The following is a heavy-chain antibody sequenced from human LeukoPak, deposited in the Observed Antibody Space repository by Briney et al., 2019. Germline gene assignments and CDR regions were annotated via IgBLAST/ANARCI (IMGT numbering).Heavy chain of an antibody. CDR3: ARSYGDYRDDAFDI. V-gene: IGHV3-21*01. CDR2: ISSSSSYI. D-gene: IGHD4-17*01. CDR1: GFTFSSYS. J-gene: IGHJ3*02. Sequence: GSLRLSYAASGFTFSSYSMNWVRQAPGKGLEWVSSISSSSSYIYYADSVKGRFTISRDNAKNSLYLQMNSLRAEDTAVYYCARSYGDYRDDAFDIWGQGTMVTVSS.